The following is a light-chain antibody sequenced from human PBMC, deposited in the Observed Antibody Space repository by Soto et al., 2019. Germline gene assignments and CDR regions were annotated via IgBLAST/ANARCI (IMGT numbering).Light chain of an antibody. Sequence: DIQLTQSPSFLSASVGDRVTITCRASPSFSNSLAWYQQKPGKAPKLLIYAASTLQSGVPSRFSGSGSGTEFTLTISSLQPEDFATYYCQQPDSYPCTFGQGTKLEIK. V-gene: IGKV1-9*01. CDR1: PSFSNS. J-gene: IGKJ2*02. CDR2: AAS. CDR3: QQPDSYPCT.